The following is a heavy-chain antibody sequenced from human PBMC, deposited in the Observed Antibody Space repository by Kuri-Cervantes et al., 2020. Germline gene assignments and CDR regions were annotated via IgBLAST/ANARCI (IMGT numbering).Heavy chain of an antibody. CDR1: GGSISSGDYY. CDR2: IYYSGST. J-gene: IGHJ4*02. D-gene: IGHD4-17*01. V-gene: IGHV4-30-4*01. CDR3: ARDRMTTVTTYYFDY. Sequence: SETLSLTCTVSGGSISSGDYYWSWIRQPPGKGLEWIGYIYYSGSTCYNPSLKSRVTISVDTSKNQFSLKLSSVTAADTAVYYCARDRMTTVTTYYFDYWGQGTLVTVSS.